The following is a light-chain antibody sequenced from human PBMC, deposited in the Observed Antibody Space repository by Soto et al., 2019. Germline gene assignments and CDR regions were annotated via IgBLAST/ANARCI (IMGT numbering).Light chain of an antibody. CDR2: YDD. CDR3: AAWDASLNGVV. V-gene: IGLV1-36*01. J-gene: IGLJ3*02. CDR1: DSNIGSNG. Sequence: QSVLTQPPSVSEAPRQRVTISCSGSDSNIGSNGVNWYQQLPGKAPKLVIFYDDLLPLGVSDRFSGSKSDTSASLAISDLQSEDEAEYFCAAWDASLNGVVFGGETNFTVL.